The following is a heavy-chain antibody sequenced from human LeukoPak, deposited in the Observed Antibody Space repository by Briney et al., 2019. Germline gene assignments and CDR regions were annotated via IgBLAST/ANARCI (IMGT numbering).Heavy chain of an antibody. J-gene: IGHJ4*02. CDR2: IDSDGSST. Sequence: GGSLRLSCAASGFTFSSYWMHWVRQAPGKGLVWISRIDSDGSSTIYADSVKGRFTISRDNAKNTLYLQMNSLTAEDTAVYYCARESGSYARPFDYWGQGALVTVSS. CDR3: ARESGSYARPFDY. V-gene: IGHV3-74*01. CDR1: GFTFSSYW. D-gene: IGHD1-26*01.